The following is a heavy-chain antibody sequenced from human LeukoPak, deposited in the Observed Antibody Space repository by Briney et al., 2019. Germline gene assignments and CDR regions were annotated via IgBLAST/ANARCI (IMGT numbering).Heavy chain of an antibody. Sequence: GGSLRLSCAASGFTFRSYSMNWVRQAPGKGLEWVSSISSSSSYIYYADSVKGRFTISRDNAKNSLYLQMNSLRAEDTAVYYCARIDLLAGTDYWGQGTLVTVSS. CDR1: GFTFRSYS. CDR3: ARIDLLAGTDY. V-gene: IGHV3-21*01. D-gene: IGHD6-19*01. CDR2: ISSSSSYI. J-gene: IGHJ4*02.